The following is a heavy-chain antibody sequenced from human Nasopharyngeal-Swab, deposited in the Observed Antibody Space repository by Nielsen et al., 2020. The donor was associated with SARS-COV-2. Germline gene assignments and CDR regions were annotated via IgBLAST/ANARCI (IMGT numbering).Heavy chain of an antibody. CDR2: IRSKAYGGTT. J-gene: IGHJ4*02. CDR1: GFTLGDYA. CDR3: TRTDDFWSGYSIFDY. V-gene: IGHV3-49*04. D-gene: IGHD3-3*01. Sequence: GESLKISCTASGFTLGDYAMSWVRQAPGKGLEWVGFIRSKAYGGTTGYAASVKGRFTISRDDSKSIAYLQMNSLKTEDTAVYYCTRTDDFWSGYSIFDYWGQGTLVTVSS.